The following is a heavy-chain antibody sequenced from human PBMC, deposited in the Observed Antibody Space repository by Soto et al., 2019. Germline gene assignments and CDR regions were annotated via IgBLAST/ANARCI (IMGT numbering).Heavy chain of an antibody. D-gene: IGHD3-3*01. V-gene: IGHV3-21*01. Sequence: EVQLVESGGGLVKPGGSLRLSCAASGFTFSSYSMNWVRQAPGKGLEWVSSISSSSSYIYYADSVKGRFTISRDNAKNSLYLQMNSLRAEDTAVYYCARDNRKIFGVVDCWGQGTLVTVSS. CDR2: ISSSSSYI. CDR1: GFTFSSYS. CDR3: ARDNRKIFGVVDC. J-gene: IGHJ4*02.